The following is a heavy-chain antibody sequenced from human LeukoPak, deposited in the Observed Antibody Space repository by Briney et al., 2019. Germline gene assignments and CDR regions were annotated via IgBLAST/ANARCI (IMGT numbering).Heavy chain of an antibody. CDR1: GYTFTRYG. Sequence: ASVKVSCKASGYTFTRYGISWVRQAPGQGLEWMGWISAYNGNTNYAQKLQGRVTMTTDTSTSTDYMELRSPRSDDSAVYCCARDKYYYYGSGSYDDTFVYWGQGTLVTVS. D-gene: IGHD3-10*01. J-gene: IGHJ4*02. CDR3: ARDKYYYYGSGSYDDTFVY. CDR2: ISAYNGNT. V-gene: IGHV1-18*04.